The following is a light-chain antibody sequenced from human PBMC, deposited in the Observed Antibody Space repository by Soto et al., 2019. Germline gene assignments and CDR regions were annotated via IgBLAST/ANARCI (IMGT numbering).Light chain of an antibody. J-gene: IGKJ1*01. CDR2: GAS. Sequence: EIVLTQSPGTLSLSPGERATLSCRASQSVSSSYLAWYQQKPGQAPRLLIYGASSRATRIPDRFSGSGSGTDFTLTISRLEPEDFAVYYCQQYGSSPIAFGQGTKLEIK. V-gene: IGKV3-20*01. CDR1: QSVSSSY. CDR3: QQYGSSPIA.